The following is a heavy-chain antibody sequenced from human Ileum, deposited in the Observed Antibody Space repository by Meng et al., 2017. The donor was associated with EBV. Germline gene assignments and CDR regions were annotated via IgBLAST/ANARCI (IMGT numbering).Heavy chain of an antibody. Sequence: QVQLQELGPGLVKPSDTRSITCAVSGYSISSTNWWGWIRQPPGKGLEWIGYIYYSGSTSYNPSLKSRVTMSVDTSKNQFSLNLNSVTAVDTAVYYCARNVPGTSAYYDWGQGTLVTVSS. CDR1: GYSISSTNW. V-gene: IGHV4-28*01. D-gene: IGHD3-22*01. J-gene: IGHJ4*02. CDR2: IYYSGST. CDR3: ARNVPGTSAYYD.